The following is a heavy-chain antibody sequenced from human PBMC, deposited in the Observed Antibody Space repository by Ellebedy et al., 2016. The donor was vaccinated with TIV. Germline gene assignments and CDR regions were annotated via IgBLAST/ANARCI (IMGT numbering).Heavy chain of an antibody. D-gene: IGHD1-26*01. J-gene: IGHJ4*02. CDR1: GFIFSSYG. Sequence: GESLKISXAASGFIFSSYGMHWVRQAPGKGLVWVSRLSSDHKVAGYADSVKGRFTISRDNAWNTLYLQMDSLRAEDTAVYYCARDSGSYPFDYWGLGALVTVSS. V-gene: IGHV3-74*01. CDR2: LSSDHKVA. CDR3: ARDSGSYPFDY.